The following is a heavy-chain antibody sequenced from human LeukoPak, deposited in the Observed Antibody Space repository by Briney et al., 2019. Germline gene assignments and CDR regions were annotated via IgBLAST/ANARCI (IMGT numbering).Heavy chain of an antibody. J-gene: IGHJ6*02. Sequence: GGSLRLSCAASGFTFSSYGMHWVRQAPGKGLEWVAFIRYDGSNKYYADSVKGRFTISRDNSKNTLYLQMNSLRAEDTAVYYCARGRGYSYGKQQYYYYYGMDVWGQGTTVTVSS. D-gene: IGHD5-18*01. CDR2: IRYDGSNK. CDR1: GFTFSSYG. V-gene: IGHV3-30*02. CDR3: ARGRGYSYGKQQYYYYYGMDV.